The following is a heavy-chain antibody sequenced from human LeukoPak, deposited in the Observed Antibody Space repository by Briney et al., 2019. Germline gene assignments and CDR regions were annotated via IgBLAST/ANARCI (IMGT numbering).Heavy chain of an antibody. CDR1: GESFSDFY. V-gene: IGHV4-34*01. Sequence: SETLSLTCTVYGESFSDFYWNWIRQSPGKGLEWIGEINHSGRANYNPSLESRVTMSVQTSKNQFSLKLTSMTAADTGVYFCARPKAGYSSTDAFDIWGHGTMVTVSS. CDR3: ARPKAGYSSTDAFDI. J-gene: IGHJ3*02. CDR2: INHSGRA. D-gene: IGHD6-19*01.